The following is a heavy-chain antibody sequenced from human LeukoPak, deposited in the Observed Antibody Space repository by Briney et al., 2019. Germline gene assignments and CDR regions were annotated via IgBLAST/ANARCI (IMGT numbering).Heavy chain of an antibody. CDR3: ARDRAGEGFDP. CDR1: GGSISSGGYY. CDR2: IYYSGST. D-gene: IGHD6-19*01. Sequence: SETLSLTCTVSGGSISSGGYYWSWIRQHPGKGLEWIGYIYYSGSTYYNPSLKSRVTISVGTSKNQFSLKLSSVTAADTAAYYCARDRAGEGFDPWGQGTLVTVSS. J-gene: IGHJ5*02. V-gene: IGHV4-31*03.